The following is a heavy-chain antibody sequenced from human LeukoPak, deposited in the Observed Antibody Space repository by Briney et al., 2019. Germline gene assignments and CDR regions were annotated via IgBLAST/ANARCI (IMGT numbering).Heavy chain of an antibody. CDR1: GYTFTSYD. J-gene: IGHJ4*02. D-gene: IGHD7-27*01. CDR2: MSPNSGNT. V-gene: IGHV1-8*01. CDR3: TRGPPNWGYDY. Sequence: ASVKVSCKASGYTFTSYDINWVRQATGQGLEWMGWMSPNSGNTGYAQKFQGRVTMTRSTSISTAYMELSSLKSEDTAVYYCTRGPPNWGYDYWGQGTLVTVSS.